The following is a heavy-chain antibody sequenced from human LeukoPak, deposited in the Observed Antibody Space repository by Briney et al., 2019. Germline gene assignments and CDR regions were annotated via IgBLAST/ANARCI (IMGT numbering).Heavy chain of an antibody. CDR3: AKPYPRYSYGPGGFDY. V-gene: IGHV4-31*03. CDR1: GGSISSGGYY. J-gene: IGHJ4*02. CDR2: IYYSGST. D-gene: IGHD5-18*01. Sequence: TLPLTCTVSGGSISSGGYYWSWIRQHPGKGLEWIGYIYYSGSTYYNPSLKSRVTISVDTSKNQFSLKLSSVTAADTAVYYCAKPYPRYSYGPGGFDYWGQGTLVTVSS.